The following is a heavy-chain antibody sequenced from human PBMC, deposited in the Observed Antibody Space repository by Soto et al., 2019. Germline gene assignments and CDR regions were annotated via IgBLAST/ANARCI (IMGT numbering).Heavy chain of an antibody. D-gene: IGHD3-16*01. CDR3: ARLRSGKVDYYYYMDV. Sequence: LSLTCAVSGGSISSGGYSWSWIRQPPGKGLEWIGYIYHSGSTNYNPSLKSRVTISVDTSKNQFSLKLSSVTAADTAVYYCARLRSGKVDYYYYMDVWGKGTKVTVSS. CDR1: GGSISSGGYS. J-gene: IGHJ6*03. V-gene: IGHV4-30-2*01. CDR2: IYHSGST.